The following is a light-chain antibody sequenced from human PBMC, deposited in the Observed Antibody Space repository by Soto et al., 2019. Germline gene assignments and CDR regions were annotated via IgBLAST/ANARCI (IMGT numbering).Light chain of an antibody. CDR3: CSYAGSSTSL. J-gene: IGLJ2*01. CDR1: NSDVGSYNL. Sequence: QSALTQPASVSGSPGQSITISCTGTNSDVGSYNLASWYQQYPGKAPKLLIYEGSKRPSGVSNRFSGSKSGNTASLTISGLQAEDEAYYYCCSYAGSSTSLFGGGTKVTVL. CDR2: EGS. V-gene: IGLV2-23*01.